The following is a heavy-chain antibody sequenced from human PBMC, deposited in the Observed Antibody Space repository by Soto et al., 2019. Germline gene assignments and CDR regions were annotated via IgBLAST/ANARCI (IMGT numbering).Heavy chain of an antibody. CDR2: ISGSGGST. V-gene: IGHV3-23*01. D-gene: IGHD6-13*01. CDR3: AKGTNSSSWYSGYSYYGMDV. J-gene: IGHJ6*02. Sequence: PGGSLRLSCAASGFTFSSYAMSWVRQAPGKGLEWVSAISGSGGSTYYADSVKGRFTISRDNSKNTLYLQMSSLRAEDTAVYYCAKGTNSSSWYSGYSYYGMDVWGQGTTVTVSS. CDR1: GFTFSSYA.